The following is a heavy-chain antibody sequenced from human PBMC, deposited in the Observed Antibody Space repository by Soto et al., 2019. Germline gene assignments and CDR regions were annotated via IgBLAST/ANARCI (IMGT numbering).Heavy chain of an antibody. Sequence: GGSLRLSCAASGFTFSSYAMSWVRQAPGKGLEWVSAISGSGGSTYYADSVKGRFTISRDNSKNTLYLQMNSLRAEDTAVYYCARAPLLWFGELSGMDVWGQGTTVTVSS. V-gene: IGHV3-23*01. CDR2: ISGSGGST. CDR1: GFTFSSYA. CDR3: ARAPLLWFGELSGMDV. D-gene: IGHD3-10*01. J-gene: IGHJ6*02.